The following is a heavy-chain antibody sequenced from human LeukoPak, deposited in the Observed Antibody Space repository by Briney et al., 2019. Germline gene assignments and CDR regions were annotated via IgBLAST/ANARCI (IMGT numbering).Heavy chain of an antibody. CDR2: INPNSGGT. V-gene: IGHV1-2*02. CDR3: ARSRTPNPYRYCSSTSCRPSPIGWFDP. Sequence: ASVKVSCKASGYTFTGYYMHWVRQAPGQGLEWMGWINPNSGGTNYAQKFQGRVTMTRDTSISTAYMELSRLRSDDTAVYYCARSRTPNPYRYCSSTSCRPSPIGWFDPWGQGTLVTVSS. CDR1: GYTFTGYY. D-gene: IGHD2-2*01. J-gene: IGHJ5*02.